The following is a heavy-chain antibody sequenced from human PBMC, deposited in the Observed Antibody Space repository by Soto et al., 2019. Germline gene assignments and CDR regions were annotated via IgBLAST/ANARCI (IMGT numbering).Heavy chain of an antibody. V-gene: IGHV4-59*06. D-gene: IGHD2-21*01. J-gene: IGHJ6*02. CDR1: GGSISNYH. CDR3: AASCVACGGFNYYGMDV. CDR2: INNSGST. Sequence: SETLSLTCNVSGGSISNYHWSWIRQPPGKGLEWIGYINNSGSTYYNPSLKSRVTISVDTSKNQFSLKLSSVTAADTAVYYCAASCVACGGFNYYGMDVWGQGTTVTVSS.